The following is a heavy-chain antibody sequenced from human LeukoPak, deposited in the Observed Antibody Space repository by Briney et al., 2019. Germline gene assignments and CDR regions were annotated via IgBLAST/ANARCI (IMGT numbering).Heavy chain of an antibody. J-gene: IGHJ6*03. CDR2: ISSSGETT. V-gene: IGHV3-23*01. Sequence: GGSLRLSCAASGFTFSTYGMNWVRQAPGKGLEWVSAISSSGETTFYADSVKGRFAISRDDSKNTVYLQMNSLRAEDTAMYYCAKGADPGYKRRNYFYYMDVWGKGTTVTISS. D-gene: IGHD3-9*01. CDR3: AKGADPGYKRRNYFYYMDV. CDR1: GFTFSTYG.